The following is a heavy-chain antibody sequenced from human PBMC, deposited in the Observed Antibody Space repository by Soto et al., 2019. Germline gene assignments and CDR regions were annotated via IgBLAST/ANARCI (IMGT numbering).Heavy chain of an antibody. V-gene: IGHV1-8*01. CDR2: MHPNSGNT. CDR1: GYTFTNYD. D-gene: IGHD1-26*01. CDR3: ARGLSYRQD. Sequence: QVQLVQSGAEVKKPGASVKVSCKASGYTFTNYDIYWVRQATGQGLEWMGWMHPNSGNTGYAQKFQGRVTMARNTSISTAYMELGTLRSEDTAVYYCARGLSYRQDWGQGTLVTVSS. J-gene: IGHJ4*02.